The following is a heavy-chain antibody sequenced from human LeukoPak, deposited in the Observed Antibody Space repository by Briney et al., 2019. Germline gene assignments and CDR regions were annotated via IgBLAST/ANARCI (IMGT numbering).Heavy chain of an antibody. CDR1: GGTFSSYA. V-gene: IGHV1-69*04. D-gene: IGHD5-12*01. Sequence: SVKVSCKASGGTFSSYAISWVRQAPGQGLEWMGRIIPILGIANYAQKFQGRVTITADKSTSTAYMELSSLRSEDTAVYYCARLRFLPSWFDPWGQGTLVTVSS. CDR2: IIPILGIA. CDR3: ARLRFLPSWFDP. J-gene: IGHJ5*02.